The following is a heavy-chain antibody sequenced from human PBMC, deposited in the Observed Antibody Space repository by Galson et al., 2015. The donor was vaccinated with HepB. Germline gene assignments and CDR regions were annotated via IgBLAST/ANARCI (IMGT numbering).Heavy chain of an antibody. CDR3: ARAPFRVREASFDY. CDR1: GFTFSSYS. CDR2: ISSSSSTI. Sequence: SLRLSCAASGFTFSSYSMNWVRQAPGKGLEWVSYISSSSSTIYYADSVKGRFTISRDNAKNSLYLQMNSLRAEDTAVYYCARAPFRVREASFDYWGQGTLVTVSS. D-gene: IGHD3-10*01. V-gene: IGHV3-48*01. J-gene: IGHJ4*02.